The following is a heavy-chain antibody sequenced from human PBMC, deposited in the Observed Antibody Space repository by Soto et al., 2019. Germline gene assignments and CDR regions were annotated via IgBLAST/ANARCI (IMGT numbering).Heavy chain of an antibody. Sequence: GGSLRLSCAASGFTFSSYAMSWVRQAPGKGLEWVSAISGSGGSTYYADSVKGRFTISRDNSKSTLYLQMNSLRAEDTAVYYCAKTCDSPPDAFDIWGQGTMVTVSS. D-gene: IGHD2-21*02. CDR2: ISGSGGST. CDR3: AKTCDSPPDAFDI. CDR1: GFTFSSYA. V-gene: IGHV3-23*01. J-gene: IGHJ3*02.